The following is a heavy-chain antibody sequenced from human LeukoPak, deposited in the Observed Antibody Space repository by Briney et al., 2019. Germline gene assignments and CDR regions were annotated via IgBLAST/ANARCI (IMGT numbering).Heavy chain of an antibody. CDR3: ATSPDYDSSGYYYAYFDY. V-gene: IGHV1-2*02. CDR2: INPNSGGT. Sequence: GASVKVSCKASGYTFTGYYMHWVRHAPGQGLEWMGWINPNSGGTNYAQKFQGRVTMTRDTSISTAYMELSRLRSDNTTVYYCATSPDYDSSGYYYAYFDYWGQGTLVTVSS. CDR1: GYTFTGYY. J-gene: IGHJ4*02. D-gene: IGHD3-22*01.